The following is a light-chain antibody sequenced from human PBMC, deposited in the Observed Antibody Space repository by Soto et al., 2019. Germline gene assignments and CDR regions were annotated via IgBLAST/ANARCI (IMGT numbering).Light chain of an antibody. J-gene: IGLJ3*02. CDR3: QTWGTGIHGV. CDR1: SGHSSYA. V-gene: IGLV4-69*01. Sequence: QPVLTQSPSASASLGASVKLTCTLSSGHSSYAIAWHQQQPEKGPRYLMKLNSDGSHSKGDGIPDRFSGSSSGAERYLTSSSLQAEDAADYYCQTWGTGIHGVFGGGTKLTVL. CDR2: LNSDGSH.